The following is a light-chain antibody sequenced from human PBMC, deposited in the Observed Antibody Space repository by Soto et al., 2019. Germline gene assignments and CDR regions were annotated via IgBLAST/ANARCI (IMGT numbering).Light chain of an antibody. CDR1: QSIISW. V-gene: IGKV1-5*01. CDR3: LQHNSNPWT. J-gene: IGKJ1*01. CDR2: DAS. Sequence: DIQMTQSPSTLSASVGDRVIITCRASQSIISWLAWYQQKPGKAPNLLIDDASSLESGGPSRFRGRGSGTEFTHTISRLHPGDFATYYCLQHNSNPWTFGQGTKVDI.